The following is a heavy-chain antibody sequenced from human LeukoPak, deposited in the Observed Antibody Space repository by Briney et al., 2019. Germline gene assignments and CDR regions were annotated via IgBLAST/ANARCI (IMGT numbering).Heavy chain of an antibody. CDR2: ISGSGGST. J-gene: IGHJ4*02. CDR3: AKISEFWETCGGDCYADY. V-gene: IGHV3-23*01. D-gene: IGHD2-21*01. Sequence: GGSLRLSCAASGFTFSSYAMSWVRQAPGKGLEWVSAISGSGGSTYYEDSVKGRFTISRDNSKNTLYLQMNSLRAEDTAVYYCAKISEFWETCGGDCYADYWGQGALVTVSS. CDR1: GFTFSSYA.